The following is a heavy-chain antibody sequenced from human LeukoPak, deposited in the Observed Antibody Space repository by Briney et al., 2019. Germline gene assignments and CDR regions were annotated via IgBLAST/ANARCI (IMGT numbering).Heavy chain of an antibody. CDR3: ARDHPREPDY. D-gene: IGHD1-26*01. V-gene: IGHV4-39*07. CDR2: IYYTGGT. CDR1: GDSITSSSYY. J-gene: IGHJ4*02. Sequence: SETLSLTCSVSGDSITSSSYYWAWIRQSPEKGLEWIGSIYYTGGTYYSPSLKSRVTISVDTSKNQFSLRLNSVTAADTAVYYRARDHPREPDYWGQGTLVTVSS.